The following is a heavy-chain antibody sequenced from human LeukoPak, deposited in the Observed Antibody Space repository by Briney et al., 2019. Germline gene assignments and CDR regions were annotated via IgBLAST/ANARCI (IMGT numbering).Heavy chain of an antibody. J-gene: IGHJ4*02. D-gene: IGHD3-10*01. CDR3: TRDPRVLDY. CDR2: IKQDGSEK. V-gene: IGHV3-7*01. Sequence: GGSLRLSCAASGFTFSRYWMTWVRQAPGKGLEWVANIKQDGSEKYYVDSVKGRFTISRDNAKKSLYLQMNSLRAEDTAVYYCTRDPRVLDYWGQGTLVTVSS. CDR1: GFTFSRYW.